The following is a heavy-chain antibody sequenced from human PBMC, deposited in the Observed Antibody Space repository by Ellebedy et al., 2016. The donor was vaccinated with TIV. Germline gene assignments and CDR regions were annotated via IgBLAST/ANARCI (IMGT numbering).Heavy chain of an antibody. CDR3: VRQYLGNRCDF. J-gene: IGHJ4*02. CDR2: IYYSGHT. CDR1: GDSITSYHW. Sequence: MPSETLSLTCDVSGDSITSYHWWNWVRQPPGKGLEWIGQIYYSGHTNYTTSLKSRVTMSVDTSANQFFLKLNSVTAADTAIYYCVRQYLGNRCDFWGQGALATVSS. V-gene: IGHV4-4*02. D-gene: IGHD1-14*01.